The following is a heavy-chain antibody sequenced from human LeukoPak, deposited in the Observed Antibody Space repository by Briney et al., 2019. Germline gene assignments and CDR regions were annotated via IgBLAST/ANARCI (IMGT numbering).Heavy chain of an antibody. Sequence: GGSLRLSCRASGFIFSNYGIHWVRQTPGKELEWVAFIRYGGSGSNEYYADSVKGRFTISRDNSKNSLYLQMNRLRIEDSAVYYCAKSRAPTAAPDAFDFWGQGTMVTVSS. D-gene: IGHD1-14*01. CDR1: GFIFSNYG. J-gene: IGHJ3*01. V-gene: IGHV3-30*02. CDR2: IRYGGSGSNE. CDR3: AKSRAPTAAPDAFDF.